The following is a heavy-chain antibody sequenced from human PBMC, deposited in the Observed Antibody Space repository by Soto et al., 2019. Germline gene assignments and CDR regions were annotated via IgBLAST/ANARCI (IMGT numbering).Heavy chain of an antibody. V-gene: IGHV1-3*01. CDR2: INAGNGNT. CDR1: GYTFTSYA. J-gene: IGHJ4*02. Sequence: ASVKVSCKASGYTFTSYAMHWVRQAPGQRLEWMGWINAGNGNTKYSQKFQGRVTITRDTSASTAYMELSSLRSEDTAVHYCARDGDFWSGYYFDYWGQGTLVTVSS. D-gene: IGHD3-3*01. CDR3: ARDGDFWSGYYFDY.